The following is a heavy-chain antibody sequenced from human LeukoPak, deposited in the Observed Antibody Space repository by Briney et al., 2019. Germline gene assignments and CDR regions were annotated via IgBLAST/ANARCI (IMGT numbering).Heavy chain of an antibody. CDR1: GFTFDDYA. CDR3: AKEDHFAS. V-gene: IGHV3-9*01. CDR2: ISWNSGNI. Sequence: GGSLRLSCAVSGFTFDDYAMHGVRHAPGKGLEWVSGISWNSGNIVYADSVKGRFTISRDNAKNSLYLEMNSLRAEDTALYYCAKEDHFASWGQGTLGTVSS. J-gene: IGHJ4*02.